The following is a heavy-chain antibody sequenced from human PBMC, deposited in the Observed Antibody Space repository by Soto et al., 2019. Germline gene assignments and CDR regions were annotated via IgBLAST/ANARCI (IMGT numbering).Heavy chain of an antibody. Sequence: GGSLRLSCAASGFTFSNFDMSWVRQAPGKGLEWVSGISTSGGTTYYADSVKGRFTSSRDNSKNTLDLQMTSLRAEDTAVYYCATGTAAPAHWGQGTLVTVSS. V-gene: IGHV3-23*01. D-gene: IGHD6-13*01. CDR3: ATGTAAPAH. CDR1: GFTFSNFD. CDR2: ISTSGGTT. J-gene: IGHJ1*01.